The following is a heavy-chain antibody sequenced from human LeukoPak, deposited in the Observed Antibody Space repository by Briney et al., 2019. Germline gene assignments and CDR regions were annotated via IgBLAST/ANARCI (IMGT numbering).Heavy chain of an antibody. CDR2: ISGSGGST. V-gene: IGHV3-23*01. D-gene: IGHD3-3*01. CDR3: ATIDDFWSGYYADD. J-gene: IGHJ4*02. Sequence: GGSLRLSCAASGFTFSSYAMSWVRQAPGKGLEWVSAISGSGGSTYYADSVKGRFTISRDNSKNTLYLQMNSLRAEDTAVYYCATIDDFWSGYYADDWGQGTLVTVSS. CDR1: GFTFSSYA.